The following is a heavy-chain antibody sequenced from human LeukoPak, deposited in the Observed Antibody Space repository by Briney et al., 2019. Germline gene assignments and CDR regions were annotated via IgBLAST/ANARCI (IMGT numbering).Heavy chain of an antibody. CDR1: GGTFSSYA. CDR3: ARADYSSPSEYY. J-gene: IGHJ4*02. D-gene: IGHD6-6*01. CDR2: IIPIFGTA. Sequence: ASVKVSCKASGGTFSSYAISWVRQAPGQGLEWMGGIIPIFGTANYAQKFQGRVTITTDESTSTAYMELSSLRSEDTAVYYCARADYSSPSEYYWGQGTLVTVSS. V-gene: IGHV1-69*05.